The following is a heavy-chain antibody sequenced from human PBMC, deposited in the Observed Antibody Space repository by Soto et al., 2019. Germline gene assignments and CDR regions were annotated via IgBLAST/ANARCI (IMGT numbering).Heavy chain of an antibody. V-gene: IGHV5-51*01. CDR2: IYPGDSDT. Sequence: PGESLKISCKGSGYSFTSYWIGWVRQMPGKGLEWMGIIYPGDSDTRYSPSFQGQVTISADKSISTAYLQWSSLRASDTAMYYCARALIPVRFLTGYVDYWGQGTLVTVSS. J-gene: IGHJ4*02. CDR3: ARALIPVRFLTGYVDY. CDR1: GYSFTSYW. D-gene: IGHD3-9*01.